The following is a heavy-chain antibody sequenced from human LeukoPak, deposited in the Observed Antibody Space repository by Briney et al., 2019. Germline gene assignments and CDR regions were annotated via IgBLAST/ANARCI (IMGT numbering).Heavy chain of an antibody. CDR2: ISGSGGST. CDR1: GFTFSSYA. D-gene: IGHD4-17*01. J-gene: IGHJ6*02. V-gene: IGHV3-23*01. CDR3: ARGGGDYGYYYYGMDV. Sequence: GGSLRLSCAASGFTFSSYAMSWVRQAPGKGLEWVSAISGSGGSTYYADSVKGRFTISRDNSKNTLYLQMNSLRAEDTAVYYCARGGGDYGYYYYGMDVWGQGTTVTVSS.